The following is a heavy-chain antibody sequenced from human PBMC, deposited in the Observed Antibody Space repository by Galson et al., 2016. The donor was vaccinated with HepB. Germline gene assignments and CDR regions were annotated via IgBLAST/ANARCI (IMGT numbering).Heavy chain of an antibody. J-gene: IGHJ4*02. Sequence: SLRLSCAASEFLFSGHWMTWVRQAPGKGLEWVSRINSDGGSTNYADSVKGRFTISRDNAKNMLYLQMNRLRVEDTAVYFCASGYFYTYLGDFWGQGTLVTVSS. V-gene: IGHV3-74*01. CDR1: EFLFSGHW. D-gene: IGHD2-15*01. CDR2: INSDGGST. CDR3: ASGYFYTYLGDF.